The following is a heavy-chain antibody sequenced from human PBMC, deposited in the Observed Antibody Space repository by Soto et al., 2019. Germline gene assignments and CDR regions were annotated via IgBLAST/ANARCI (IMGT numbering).Heavy chain of an antibody. CDR3: ARSSPPRVELDY. CDR2: ISSSGSIM. V-gene: IGHV3-11*01. CDR1: GFTFSDYY. J-gene: IGHJ4*02. Sequence: QVQLVESGGGLVKPGGSLRLSCAASGFTFSDYYMSWIRQAPGKGLEWVSHISSSGSIMYYADSVKGRFTISRDNAKKTQYLQMSRLGSEDTAEYYCARSSPPRVELDYWGQGSLVTVSS.